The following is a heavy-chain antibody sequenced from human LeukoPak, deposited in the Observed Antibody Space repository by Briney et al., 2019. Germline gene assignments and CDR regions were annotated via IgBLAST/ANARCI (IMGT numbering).Heavy chain of an antibody. Sequence: PGGSLRLSCAASGFTFDDYGMSWVRQAPGKGLEWVANIKQDGSEKYYVDSVKGRFTISRDNAKNSLYLQMNSLRAEDTAVYYCARDRYCSSTSCYRRVAFDIWGQGTMVTVSS. V-gene: IGHV3-7*01. D-gene: IGHD2-2*01. CDR3: ARDRYCSSTSCYRRVAFDI. CDR2: IKQDGSEK. CDR1: GFTFDDYG. J-gene: IGHJ3*02.